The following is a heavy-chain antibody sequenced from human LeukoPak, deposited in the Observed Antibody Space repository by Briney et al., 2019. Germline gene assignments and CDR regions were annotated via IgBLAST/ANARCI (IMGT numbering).Heavy chain of an antibody. V-gene: IGHV4-30-2*01. Sequence: SETLSLTCTVSGGSISSGSYYWSWIRQPAGKGLEWIGYIHHSGSTYYNPSLKSRVTISVDRSKNQFSLKLTSVTAADTAVYYCMRGGIGYDSDYWGQGNLVTVSS. CDR1: GGSISSGSYY. D-gene: IGHD5-12*01. CDR2: IHHSGST. CDR3: MRGGIGYDSDY. J-gene: IGHJ4*02.